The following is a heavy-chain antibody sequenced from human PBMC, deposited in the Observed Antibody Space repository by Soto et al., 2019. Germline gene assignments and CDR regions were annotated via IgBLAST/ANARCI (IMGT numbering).Heavy chain of an antibody. J-gene: IGHJ5*02. Sequence: QVQLVPSGAELKKPGASVKVSCAASGYTFTSNSITWVRQAPGQGLEWMGWISAYNGETSYAEKFQGRLTMTTDTSTSTAYMELRSLRSDDTAVDDCARVWGSYRAPSGGAGFDPWGQGNLVTVSS. CDR3: ARVWGSYRAPSGGAGFDP. D-gene: IGHD3-16*02. V-gene: IGHV1-18*04. CDR2: ISAYNGET. CDR1: GYTFTSNS.